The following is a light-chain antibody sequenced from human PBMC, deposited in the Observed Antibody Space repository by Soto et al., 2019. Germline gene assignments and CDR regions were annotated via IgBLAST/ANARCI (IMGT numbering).Light chain of an antibody. CDR3: CSYAGSYTL. Sequence: QSALTQPRSVSGSPGPSGTISCTGTSSDIGGYDYVSWYQHHPGQAPKLMIYDVTKRPSGGPDRFSGSKSGNTASLTISGLQAEDEADYYCCSYAGSYTLFGGGTRLTVL. J-gene: IGLJ2*01. CDR2: DVT. CDR1: SSDIGGYDY. V-gene: IGLV2-11*01.